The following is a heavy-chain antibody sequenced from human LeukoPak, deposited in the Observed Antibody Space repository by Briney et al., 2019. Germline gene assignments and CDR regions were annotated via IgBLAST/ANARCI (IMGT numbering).Heavy chain of an antibody. D-gene: IGHD2-15*01. CDR3: AKSGLNRFDY. J-gene: IGHJ4*02. CDR2: LSGGGGST. CDR1: GFTFSSYG. V-gene: IGHV3-23*01. Sequence: GGSLRLSCAASGFTFSSYGMSWVRQAPGKGLEWVSALSGGGGSTYYADSVKGRFTISRDNSKNTLYLQMNSLRAEDTALYYCAKSGLNRFDYWGQGTLVTVSS.